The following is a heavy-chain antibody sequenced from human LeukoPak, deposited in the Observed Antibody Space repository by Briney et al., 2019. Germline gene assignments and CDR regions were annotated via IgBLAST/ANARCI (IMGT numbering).Heavy chain of an antibody. J-gene: IGHJ5*02. CDR1: GGSFSGYY. Sequence: SETLSLTCAVYGGSFSGYYWSWIRQPPGKGLERIGEINHSGSTNYDPSLKSRVTISVDTSKNQFSLKLSSVTAADTAVYYCARGVGTTVTPFNWFDPWGQGTLVTVSS. CDR2: INHSGST. D-gene: IGHD4-17*01. V-gene: IGHV4-34*01. CDR3: ARGVGTTVTPFNWFDP.